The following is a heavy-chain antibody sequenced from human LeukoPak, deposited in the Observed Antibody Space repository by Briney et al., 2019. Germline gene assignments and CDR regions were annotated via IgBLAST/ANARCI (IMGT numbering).Heavy chain of an antibody. D-gene: IGHD4-23*01. CDR2: FHYPGST. V-gene: IGHV4-59*08. J-gene: IGHJ3*02. CDR1: GGSISSYY. CDR3: ASLKLSDAFDT. Sequence: SETLSLTCSVSGGSISSYYWSWIRQPPGKGLEWIGHFHYPGSTNYNPSLKSRVTLSADTSRDQFSLKLSAVTAADTAVYYCASLKLSDAFDTWGQGTMVTVSS.